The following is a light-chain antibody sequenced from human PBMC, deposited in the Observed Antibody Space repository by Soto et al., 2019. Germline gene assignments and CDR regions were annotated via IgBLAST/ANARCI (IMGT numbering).Light chain of an antibody. CDR1: QTISTY. J-gene: IGKJ1*01. CDR2: ASS. CDR3: QQSYGMPWT. V-gene: IGKV1-39*01. Sequence: IQMTQSPSSLSASVGDRVTITCRASQTISTYLNWYQQKPGKAPKLLIYASSSLQSGVPSRFSGSGSGTEFTLTITSRQPEDFATYICQQSYGMPWTFGQGTKVEV.